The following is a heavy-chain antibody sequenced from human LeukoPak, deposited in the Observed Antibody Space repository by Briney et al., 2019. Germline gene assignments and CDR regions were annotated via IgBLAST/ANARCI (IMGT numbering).Heavy chain of an antibody. V-gene: IGHV4-39*01. Sequence: SETLSLTCTVSGGSISSNNYYWGWIRQPPGKGLEWIGSIFYSGSTYYNPSLKSRVTISVDTSKNQFSLKLSSVTAADTAVYYCARASPPYYYGSGSIDYWGQGTLVTVSS. D-gene: IGHD3-10*01. J-gene: IGHJ4*02. CDR2: IFYSGST. CDR1: GGSISSNNYY. CDR3: ARASPPYYYGSGSIDY.